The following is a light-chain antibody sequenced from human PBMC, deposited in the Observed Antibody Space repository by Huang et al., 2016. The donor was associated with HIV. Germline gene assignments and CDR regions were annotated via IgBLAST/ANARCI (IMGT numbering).Light chain of an antibody. V-gene: IGKV3-15*01. CDR2: CAS. J-gene: IGKJ4*01. CDR1: ESVSSN. CDR3: QQYNNWPPLT. Sequence: EVMLTQSPASLSVSPGETVTLSCRDNESVSSNLAWYQHKIGQAPRLLIYCASARATGTPAKFSGSGSGTDFSLTTNSLQSEDFAVYYCQQYNNWPPLTFGGGTKVEIK.